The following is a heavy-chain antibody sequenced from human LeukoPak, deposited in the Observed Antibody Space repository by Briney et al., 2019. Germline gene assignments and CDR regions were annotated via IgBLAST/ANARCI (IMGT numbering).Heavy chain of an antibody. V-gene: IGHV3-74*01. CDR3: AREGRVSGYDFDC. D-gene: IGHD5-12*01. CDR2: INSDGSST. CDR1: GFTFSSYW. J-gene: IGHJ4*02. Sequence: PGGSLRLSCAASGFTFSSYWMHWVRQAPGKGLVWVSRINSDGSSTTYADSVKGRFTISRDNAKNTLYLQMNSLRVEDTAVHYCAREGRVSGYDFDCWGQGNLVTVSS.